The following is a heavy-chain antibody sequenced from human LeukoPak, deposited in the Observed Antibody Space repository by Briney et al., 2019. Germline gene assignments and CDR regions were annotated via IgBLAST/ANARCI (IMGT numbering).Heavy chain of an antibody. Sequence: SETLSLTCTVSGYSISSGYYWGWIRQPPGKGLEWIGSISHSGSTYYSPSLKSRVTISADTSKNQFSLKLSSVTAADTAVYYCAREIGQGGAFDIWGQGTMVTVSS. CDR3: AREIGQGGAFDI. V-gene: IGHV4-38-2*02. CDR1: GYSISSGYY. CDR2: ISHSGST. J-gene: IGHJ3*02. D-gene: IGHD2-15*01.